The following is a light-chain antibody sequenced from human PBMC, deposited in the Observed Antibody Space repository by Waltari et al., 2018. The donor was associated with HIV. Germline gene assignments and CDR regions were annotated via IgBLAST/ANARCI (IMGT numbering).Light chain of an antibody. Sequence: SYELTQPPSVSVSPGQTARITCSADALPKQYASWYQQKAGQAPLMVIYKDDKRPSGIPDRFSGSMSGTTVTLIISGVQPEDEADYYCESADDSGDHWVFGGGTKLSVL. CDR1: ALPKQY. CDR2: KDD. V-gene: IGLV3-25*03. J-gene: IGLJ3*02. CDR3: ESADDSGDHWV.